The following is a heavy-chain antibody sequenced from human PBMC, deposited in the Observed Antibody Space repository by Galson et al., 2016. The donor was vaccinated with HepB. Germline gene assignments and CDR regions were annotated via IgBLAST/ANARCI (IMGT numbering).Heavy chain of an antibody. J-gene: IGHJ4*02. CDR1: GFIFSSYE. CDR2: INSGGNIK. CDR3: ATRDDPYRGF. Sequence: SLRLSCADSGFIFSSYEINWVRQAPGKGLEWVSYINSGGNIKYYADSVEGRFTISRDNAKNSVYLQMNSLRAEDTGVYYCATRDDPYRGFWGQGTLVTVSS. D-gene: IGHD5-24*01. V-gene: IGHV3-48*03.